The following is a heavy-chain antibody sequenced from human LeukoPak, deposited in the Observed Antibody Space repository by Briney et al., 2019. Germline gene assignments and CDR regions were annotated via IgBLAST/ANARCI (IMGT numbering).Heavy chain of an antibody. J-gene: IGHJ4*02. CDR3: ARDRPITLIVVPIPSLDY. V-gene: IGHV1-18*01. CDR1: GYTFTSYG. Sequence: ASVKVSCKASGYTFTSYGISWVRQAPGQGLEWMGWISACNGNTNYAQKLQGRVTMTTDTSTSTAYMELRSLRPDNTAVYYCARDRPITLIVVPIPSLDYWGQGTLVTVSS. D-gene: IGHD3-22*01. CDR2: ISACNGNT.